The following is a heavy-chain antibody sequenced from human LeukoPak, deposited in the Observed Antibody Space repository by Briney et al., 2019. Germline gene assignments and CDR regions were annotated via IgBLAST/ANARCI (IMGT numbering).Heavy chain of an antibody. CDR1: GYTFTSYY. V-gene: IGHV1-46*01. D-gene: IGHD3-3*01. CDR3: ARDIGYDFWNVYYFDY. CDR2: INPSGGST. J-gene: IGHJ4*02. Sequence: ASVKVSCKASGYTFTSYYMHWVRQAPGQGLEWMGIINPSGGSTSYAQKFQGRVTMTRDTSTSTVYMELSSLRSEDTAVYYCARDIGYDFWNVYYFDYWGQGTLVTVSS.